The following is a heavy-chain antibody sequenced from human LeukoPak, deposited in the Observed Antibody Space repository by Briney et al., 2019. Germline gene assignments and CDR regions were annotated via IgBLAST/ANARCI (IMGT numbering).Heavy chain of an antibody. CDR3: ARDSCSGGSCYSSWFDP. V-gene: IGHV4-61*02. Sequence: SQTLSLTCTVSGGSISSGSYYWSWIRQPAGKGLEWIARIYTSGSTNYNPSLKSRVTISVDTSKNQFSLKLSSVTAADTAVYYCARDSCSGGSCYSSWFDPWGQGTLVTVSS. D-gene: IGHD2-15*01. CDR2: IYTSGST. J-gene: IGHJ5*02. CDR1: GGSISSGSYY.